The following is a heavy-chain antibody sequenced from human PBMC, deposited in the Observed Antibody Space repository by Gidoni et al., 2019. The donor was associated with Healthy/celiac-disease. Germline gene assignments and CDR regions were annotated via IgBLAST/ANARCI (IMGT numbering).Heavy chain of an antibody. CDR1: GFTSIIAC. CDR2: MKSKTDGGRT. J-gene: IGHJ5*02. Sequence: EVQLVESGGGLVKSGGSLSLYCPASGFTSIIACLTWVRQAPGQGLEWVGSMKSKTDGGRTDDAAPVKGRFTISRDDSKNTLYLQMNSLKTEDTAVYYCTTGNSYYDFWSGAVANWFDPWGQGTLVTVSS. CDR3: TTGNSYYDFWSGAVANWFDP. V-gene: IGHV3-15*07. D-gene: IGHD3-3*01.